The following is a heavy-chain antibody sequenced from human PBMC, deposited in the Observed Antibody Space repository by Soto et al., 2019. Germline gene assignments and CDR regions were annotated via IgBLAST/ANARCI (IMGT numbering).Heavy chain of an antibody. CDR2: IYHTGDT. D-gene: IGHD3-10*01. CDR1: SGPSRSHN. CDR3: VRQGIGDLHGLVDA. Sequence: QVQLQQSGPGLVKPSETLSLTCTVSSGPSRSHNWGWIRQPPGGGLEWIGYIYHTGDTSYNPSLITRVTTPADTSTTPISLPLRPVTAADTAVYYCVRQGIGDLHGLVDAWGKGTRVGVSS. V-gene: IGHV4-59*08. J-gene: IGHJ6*04.